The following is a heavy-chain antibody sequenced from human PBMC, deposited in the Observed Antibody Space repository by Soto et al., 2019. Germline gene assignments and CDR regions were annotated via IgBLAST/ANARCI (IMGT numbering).Heavy chain of an antibody. J-gene: IGHJ6*02. V-gene: IGHV4-59*12. CDR1: GGSISSYY. Sequence: SETLSLTCTVSGGSISSYYWSWIRQPPGKGLEWIGEINYSGSTNYNPSLKTRVTISVDTSKNQFSLKLSSVTAADTAVYYCASLLLRYFDWPYYYGMDVWGQGTTVTVSS. CDR3: ASLLLRYFDWPYYYGMDV. D-gene: IGHD3-9*01. CDR2: INYSGST.